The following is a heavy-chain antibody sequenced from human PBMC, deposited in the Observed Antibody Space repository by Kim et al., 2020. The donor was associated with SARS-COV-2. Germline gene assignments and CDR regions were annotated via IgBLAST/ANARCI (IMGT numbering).Heavy chain of an antibody. CDR2: IYPGDSDS. D-gene: IGHD3-16*01. CDR3: ARSAGPYDYYFDY. Sequence: GESLKISCKGSEYNFANYWIGWVRQMPGKGLDWMGMIYPGDSDSRYSPSFQGKATSPADKPTPTAYLQGSSLKASDTAMYYGARSAGPYDYYFDYWGQGTLVTVSS. J-gene: IGHJ4*02. CDR1: EYNFANYW. V-gene: IGHV5-51*04.